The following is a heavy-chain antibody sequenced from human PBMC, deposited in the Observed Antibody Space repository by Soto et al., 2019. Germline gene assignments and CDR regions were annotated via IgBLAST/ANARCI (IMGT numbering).Heavy chain of an antibody. CDR2: ISAYSGIT. Sequence: GASVKVSCKASGFNFTKYDINWVRQAPGQGLEWMGWISAYSGITNYAQRLQGRVTMTTDTSTSTAYMDLRRLTSDDTAVYYCARSRWQLEYFEGLDSWGQGTLVTVCS. CDR3: ARSRWQLEYFEGLDS. D-gene: IGHD3-3*01. V-gene: IGHV1-18*04. J-gene: IGHJ4*02. CDR1: GFNFTKYD.